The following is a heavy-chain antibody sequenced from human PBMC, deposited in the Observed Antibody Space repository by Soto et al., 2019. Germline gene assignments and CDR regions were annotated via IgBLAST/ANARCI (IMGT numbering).Heavy chain of an antibody. J-gene: IGHJ4*02. V-gene: IGHV1-3*01. D-gene: IGHD5-18*01. CDR2: VNAGNDNT. CDR3: AGEVPYGYSRFDY. Sequence: QVHLVQSGAEVKKPGASVKVSCKTSGYTFTNKVIHWVRQAPGQRLEWMGWVNAGNDNTKWSREFQGRLTLTKDTSATTAYMELSSLTSEDTAIYFCAGEVPYGYSRFDYWGQGTLVTVSS. CDR1: GYTFTNKV.